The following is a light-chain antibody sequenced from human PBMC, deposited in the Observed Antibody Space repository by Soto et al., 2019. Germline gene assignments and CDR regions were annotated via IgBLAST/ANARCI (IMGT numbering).Light chain of an antibody. J-gene: IGKJ1*01. CDR3: QQYGSSPPT. V-gene: IGKV3-20*01. CDR1: QSVSSNY. CDR2: GAS. Sequence: EIVLTQSPGTLSLSPGERATLSCRASQSVSSNYLAWYQRKPGQAPSLLIYGASNRATGIPNRFSGSGSGTDFTLTITRLDPEDVVVYYCQQYGSSPPTFGQGTKVEI.